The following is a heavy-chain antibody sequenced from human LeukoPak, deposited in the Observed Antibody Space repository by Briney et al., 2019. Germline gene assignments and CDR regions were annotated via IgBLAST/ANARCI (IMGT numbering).Heavy chain of an antibody. V-gene: IGHV4-59*01. D-gene: IGHD4-17*01. CDR1: GGSISSYY. J-gene: IGHJ4*02. Sequence: PSETLSLTCIVSGGSISSYYWSWIRQPPGKGLEWIGYIYYSGSTDYNPSLKSRVTISVDTSKNQFSLKLSSVTAADTAVYYCARAATYDYGDSYYFDYWGQGTLVTVSS. CDR3: ARAATYDYGDSYYFDY. CDR2: IYYSGST.